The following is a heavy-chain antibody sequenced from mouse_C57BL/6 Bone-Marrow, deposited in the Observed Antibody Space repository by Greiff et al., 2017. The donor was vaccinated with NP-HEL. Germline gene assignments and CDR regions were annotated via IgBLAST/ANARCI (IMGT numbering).Heavy chain of an antibody. V-gene: IGHV1-81*01. D-gene: IGHD1-1*01. J-gene: IGHJ2*01. CDR2: IYPRSGNT. CDR1: GYTFTSYG. CDR3: ARSVITTVVAKRYFDY. Sequence: VQLQQSGAELARPGASVKLSCKASGYTFTSYGISWVKQRTGQGLEWIGEIYPRSGNTYYNEKFKGKATLTADKSSSTAYMELRSLTSEDSAVYFCARSVITTVVAKRYFDYWGQGTTLTVSS.